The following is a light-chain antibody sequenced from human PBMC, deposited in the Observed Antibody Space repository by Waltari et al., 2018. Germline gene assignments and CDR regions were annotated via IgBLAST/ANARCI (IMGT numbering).Light chain of an antibody. Sequence: QSALTQPASVSGSPGQSITISCTGSSSDVGGSNYVSWYQQYPGKAPKLMIYDVSARPSGVSHRFSGSKSGNTASLTISGLLADDEADYYCSSYTSSSSYVFGTGTKVTVL. CDR1: SSDVGGSNY. CDR2: DVS. J-gene: IGLJ1*01. CDR3: SSYTSSSSYV. V-gene: IGLV2-14*01.